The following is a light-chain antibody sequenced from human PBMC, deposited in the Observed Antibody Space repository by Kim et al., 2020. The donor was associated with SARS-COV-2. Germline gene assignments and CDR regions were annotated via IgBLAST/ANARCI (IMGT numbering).Light chain of an antibody. CDR1: KLGDKY. CDR3: QACDSSTVV. J-gene: IGLJ2*01. Sequence: VPPGQPASSTCSGDKLGDKYACWYQQKPGQSPVLFIYQDSKRPSGIPQRVSGSNSGNTATLTISGTQTMDEADYYCQACDSSTVVFGGGTQLTVL. CDR2: QDS. V-gene: IGLV3-1*01.